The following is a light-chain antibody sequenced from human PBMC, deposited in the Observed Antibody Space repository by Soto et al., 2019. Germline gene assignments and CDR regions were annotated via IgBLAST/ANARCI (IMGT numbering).Light chain of an antibody. J-gene: IGLJ1*01. CDR3: CSFAGGYTYV. V-gene: IGLV2-11*01. CDR1: SSDVGGYDY. Sequence: QSALTQPRSVSGSPAQSVTISCTGTSSDVGGYDYVSWYQQHPGKAPKLMIYDVSKRPSGVPDRFSGSKSGNTASLTISGLQAEDEADYYCCSFAGGYTYVFGTGTKVTVL. CDR2: DVS.